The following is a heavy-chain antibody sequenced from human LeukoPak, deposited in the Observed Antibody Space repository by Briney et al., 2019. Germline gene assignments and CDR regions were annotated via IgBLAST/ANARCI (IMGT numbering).Heavy chain of an antibody. CDR1: RFTFSSYA. CDR2: ISGSGGTT. Sequence: GGSLRLSCAASRFTFSSYAMSWVRQVPGKGLEWVSAISGSGGTTYYADSVKGRFTISRDNSKNTLYLQMNSLRAEDMALYYCAKGGLRFLEWLSPFDYWGQGTLVTVSS. D-gene: IGHD3-3*01. CDR3: AKGGLRFLEWLSPFDY. V-gene: IGHV3-23*01. J-gene: IGHJ4*02.